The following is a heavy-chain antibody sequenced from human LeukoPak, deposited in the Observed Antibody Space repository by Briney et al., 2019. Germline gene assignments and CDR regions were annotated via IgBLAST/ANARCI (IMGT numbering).Heavy chain of an antibody. D-gene: IGHD2-8*01. CDR1: GGTFSSYT. V-gene: IGHV1-69*04. CDR2: IISILGIA. Sequence: GASVKVSCKASGGTFSSYTISWVRQAPGQGLEWMGRIISILGIANYAQKFQGRVTITADKSTSTAYVELSSLRSEDTAVYYCARDGVAGSFDYWGQGTLVTVSS. CDR3: ARDGVAGSFDY. J-gene: IGHJ4*02.